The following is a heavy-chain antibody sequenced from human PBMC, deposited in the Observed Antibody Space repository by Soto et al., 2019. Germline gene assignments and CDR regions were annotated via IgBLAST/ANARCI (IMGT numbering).Heavy chain of an antibody. D-gene: IGHD6-19*01. CDR1: GFTFSNYA. CDR2: ISGSGDSK. Sequence: EVQLLESGGGLVQPGGSLRLSCAASGFTFSNYAMSWVRQAPGKGLEWVSVISGSGDSKYYADSVKGRFTISRDNSKNTLYLQMNSLRAEDTAVYYCAKRGAGHYFDYWGQGTLVTVSS. CDR3: AKRGAGHYFDY. V-gene: IGHV3-23*01. J-gene: IGHJ4*02.